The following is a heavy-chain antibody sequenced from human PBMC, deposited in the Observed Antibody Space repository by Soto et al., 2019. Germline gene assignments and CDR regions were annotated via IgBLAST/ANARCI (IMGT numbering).Heavy chain of an antibody. CDR2: MNPNSGNT. CDR1: GYTFTSYD. CDR3: AKDRWYDSSGSPLWYFDY. Sequence: ASVKVSCKASGYTFTSYDINWVRQATGQGLEWMGWMNPNSGNTGYAQKFQGRVTMTRNTSISTAYMELSSLRSEDTAVYYCAKDRWYDSSGSPLWYFDYWGQGTLVTVSS. V-gene: IGHV1-8*01. J-gene: IGHJ4*02. D-gene: IGHD3-22*01.